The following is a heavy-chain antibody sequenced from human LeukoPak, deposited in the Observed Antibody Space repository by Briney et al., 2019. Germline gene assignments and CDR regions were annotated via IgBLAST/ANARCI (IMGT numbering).Heavy chain of an antibody. CDR2: IWYDGSNK. D-gene: IGHD1-26*01. V-gene: IGHV3-33*06. Sequence: PGGSLRLSCAASGFTFRGYGMHWVRQAPRKGLEWVAVIWYDGSNKYYADSVKGRFTISRDNSKNTLYLQMNSLRAEDTAVYYCAKDMDQGGSTGFDYWGQGTLVTVPS. CDR3: AKDMDQGGSTGFDY. J-gene: IGHJ4*02. CDR1: GFTFRGYG.